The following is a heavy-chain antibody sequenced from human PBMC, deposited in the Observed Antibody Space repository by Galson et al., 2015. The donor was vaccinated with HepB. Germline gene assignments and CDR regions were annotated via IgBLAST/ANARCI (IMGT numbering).Heavy chain of an antibody. J-gene: IGHJ3*02. CDR1: GYTLTELS. D-gene: IGHD2-8*02. Sequence: SVKVSCKVSGYTLTELSMHWVRQAPGKGLEWMGGFDPEDGETIYAQKFQGRVTMTEDTSTDTAYMELSSLRSEDTAVCYCATIGAGYCTGGVCFAFDIWGQGTMVTVSS. V-gene: IGHV1-24*01. CDR3: ATIGAGYCTGGVCFAFDI. CDR2: FDPEDGET.